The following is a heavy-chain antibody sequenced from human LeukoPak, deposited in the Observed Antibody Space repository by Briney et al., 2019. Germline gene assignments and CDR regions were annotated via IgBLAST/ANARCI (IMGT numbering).Heavy chain of an antibody. V-gene: IGHV3-53*04. J-gene: IGHJ4*02. CDR3: ARAPMGNY. D-gene: IGHD6-13*01. CDR1: GFTVSSNY. CDR2: IYSDGST. Sequence: GGSLRLSCAASGFTVSSNYMNWVRQAPGKGLEWVSVIYSDGSTYYADSVKGRFTISRHNSKDTLYLQMNSLRPEDTAVYYCARAPMGNYWGQGTLVTVSS.